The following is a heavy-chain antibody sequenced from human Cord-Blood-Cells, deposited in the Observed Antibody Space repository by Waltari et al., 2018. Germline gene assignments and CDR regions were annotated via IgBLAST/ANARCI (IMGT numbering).Heavy chain of an antibody. Sequence: QLQLQESGPGLVKPSETLSLTCTVSGGSISSSSYYWGWIRQPPGKGLEWIGSIYYSGSTYYNPSLKSRVTISVDTSKNQFSLKLSSVTAADTAVYYFASTYYYGSGSYYNHAFDIWGQGTMVTVSS. CDR1: GGSISSSSYY. CDR2: IYYSGST. V-gene: IGHV4-39*01. J-gene: IGHJ3*02. D-gene: IGHD3-10*01. CDR3: ASTYYYGSGSYYNHAFDI.